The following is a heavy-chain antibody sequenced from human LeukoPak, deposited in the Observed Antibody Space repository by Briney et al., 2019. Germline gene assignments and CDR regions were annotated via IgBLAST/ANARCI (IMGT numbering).Heavy chain of an antibody. CDR2: IYTSGST. D-gene: IGHD3-3*01. Sequence: SETLSLTCTVSGGSISSYYWGWIRQPAGKGLEWIGRIYTSGSTNYNPSLKSRVTMSVDTSKNQFSLKLSSVTATDTAVYYCARDHPYYDFWSGQGLNWFDPWGQGTLVTVSS. CDR3: ARDHPYYDFWSGQGLNWFDP. J-gene: IGHJ5*02. V-gene: IGHV4-4*07. CDR1: GGSISSYY.